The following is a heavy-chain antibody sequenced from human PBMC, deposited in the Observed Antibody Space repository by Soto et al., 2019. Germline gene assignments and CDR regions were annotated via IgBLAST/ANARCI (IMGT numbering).Heavy chain of an antibody. CDR2: IHYSGNT. D-gene: IGHD3-22*01. CDR3: VTNHDDISGRTPLLFDS. J-gene: IGHJ4*02. Sequence: QVQLQESGPGLVKPSQTLSLTCTVSGDSIGTGGYYWDWIRQHPGKGPEWIGYIHYSGNTYYNPSLKSRLTISLDTSKNQFSLHLSSVTAADTAVYYCVTNHDDISGRTPLLFDSWGQGTLVTVSS. V-gene: IGHV4-31*03. CDR1: GDSIGTGGYY.